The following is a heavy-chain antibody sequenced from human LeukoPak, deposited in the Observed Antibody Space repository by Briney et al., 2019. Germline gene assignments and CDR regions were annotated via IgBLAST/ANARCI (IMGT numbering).Heavy chain of an antibody. CDR2: ISGSGGST. CDR3: AKDHKNDYGDYVPAFEI. J-gene: IGHJ3*02. CDR1: GFTFSSYA. Sequence: GGSLRLSCAASGFTFSSYAMSWVRQAPGKGLEWVSAISGSGGSTYYADSVKGRFTISRDNSKNTLYLQMNSLRAEDTAVYYCAKDHKNDYGDYVPAFEIWGQGTMVTVSS. V-gene: IGHV3-23*01. D-gene: IGHD4-17*01.